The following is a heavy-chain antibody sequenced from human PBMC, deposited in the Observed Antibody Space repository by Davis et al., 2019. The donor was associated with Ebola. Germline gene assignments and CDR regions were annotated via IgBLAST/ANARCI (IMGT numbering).Heavy chain of an antibody. Sequence: SVKVSCKASGYTFTSYAISWVRQAPGQGLEWMGGIIPIFGTANYAQKFQGRVTITADKSTSTAYMELSSLRSEDTAVYYCARNLGYCSGGSCYSSHLWFDPWGQGTLVTVSS. CDR2: IIPIFGTA. CDR1: GYTFTSYA. CDR3: ARNLGYCSGGSCYSSHLWFDP. V-gene: IGHV1-69*06. J-gene: IGHJ5*02. D-gene: IGHD2-15*01.